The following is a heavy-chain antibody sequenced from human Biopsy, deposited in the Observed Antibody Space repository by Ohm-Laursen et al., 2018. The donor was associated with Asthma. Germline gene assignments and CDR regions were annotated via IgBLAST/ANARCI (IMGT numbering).Heavy chain of an antibody. J-gene: IGHJ6*02. D-gene: IGHD2-21*02. CDR3: ANYEVVTAILPMDV. CDR2: ISYDGGNK. CDR1: GFTFSGYA. Sequence: SLRLSCSASGFTFSGYALHWVRQAPGRGLEWVAVISYDGGNKYYGDSVKGRFTISRDNSKNTLCLQMNSLRAEDTAVYYCANYEVVTAILPMDVWGQGTTVTVSS. V-gene: IGHV3-30*18.